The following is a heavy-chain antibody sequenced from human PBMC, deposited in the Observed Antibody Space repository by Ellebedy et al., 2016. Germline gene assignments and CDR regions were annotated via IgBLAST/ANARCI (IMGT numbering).Heavy chain of an antibody. J-gene: IGHJ5*02. CDR2: FDPEDGET. V-gene: IGHV1-24*01. CDR1: GYTLTELS. D-gene: IGHD2-15*01. CDR3: ATLLPKYCSGAGCYTP. Sequence: ASVKVSCKVSGYTLTELSMHWVRQTPGKGLEWMGGFDPEDGETIYAQKFQGRVTMTEATSTDTAYMELSSLRSEDTAVYYCATLLPKYCSGAGCYTPWGQGTLVTVSS.